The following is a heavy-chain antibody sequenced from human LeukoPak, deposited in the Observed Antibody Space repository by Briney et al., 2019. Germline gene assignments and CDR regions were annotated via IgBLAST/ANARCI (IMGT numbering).Heavy chain of an antibody. J-gene: IGHJ3*02. D-gene: IGHD5-24*01. CDR1: GFTFSSFS. V-gene: IGHV3-21*01. CDR3: ARDQFIHAFDI. CDR2: IYSTTTYI. Sequence: GGSLRLSCAASGFTFSSFSMNWVRQAPGKGLEWVSSIYSTTTYIYYADSVKGRFTISRDNAENSLYLQMNSLRAEDTAVYYCARDQFIHAFDIWGQGTMVTVSS.